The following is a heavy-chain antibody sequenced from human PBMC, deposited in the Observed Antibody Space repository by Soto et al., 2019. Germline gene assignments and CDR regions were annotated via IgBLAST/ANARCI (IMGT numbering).Heavy chain of an antibody. V-gene: IGHV3-43*01. J-gene: IGHJ3*02. CDR1: GFTFDDYT. Sequence: EVQLVESGGVVVQPGGSLRLSCAASGFTFDDYTMHWVRQAPGKGLGWVSLISWDGGSTYYADSVKGRFTISRDNSKNSLYLQMNSLRTEDTALYYCAKIMVRGVMFDAFDIWGQGTMVTVSS. D-gene: IGHD3-10*01. CDR2: ISWDGGST. CDR3: AKIMVRGVMFDAFDI.